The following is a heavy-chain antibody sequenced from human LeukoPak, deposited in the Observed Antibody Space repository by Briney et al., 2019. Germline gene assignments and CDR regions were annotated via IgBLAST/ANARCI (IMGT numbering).Heavy chain of an antibody. CDR2: ISSSSSTT. Sequence: GGSLRLSCATSGFIFSNYAVNWVRQAPGKGLEWVSYISSSSSTTYYSDSVKGRFTISRDNAKNSLYLQMNSLRAEDTAVYYCARDKPGRYYFYMDVWGKGTTVTVSS. V-gene: IGHV3-48*01. CDR1: GFIFSNYA. CDR3: ARDKPGRYYFYMDV. D-gene: IGHD3-10*01. J-gene: IGHJ6*03.